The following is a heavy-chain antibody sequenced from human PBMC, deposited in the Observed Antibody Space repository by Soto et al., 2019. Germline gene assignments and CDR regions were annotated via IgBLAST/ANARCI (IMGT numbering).Heavy chain of an antibody. D-gene: IGHD6-13*01. V-gene: IGHV4-4*07. Sequence: SETLSLTCSVSGASISSFNWNWVRQPAGKGPEWVGRLNTAGTINYNPSLKRRITMSMDTSKNQISLHLRSVTAADTAIYYCARDRGEYTSSWFWYFSHWGHGTLVTVSS. CDR2: LNTAGTI. J-gene: IGHJ2*01. CDR1: GASISSFN. CDR3: ARDRGEYTSSWFWYFSH.